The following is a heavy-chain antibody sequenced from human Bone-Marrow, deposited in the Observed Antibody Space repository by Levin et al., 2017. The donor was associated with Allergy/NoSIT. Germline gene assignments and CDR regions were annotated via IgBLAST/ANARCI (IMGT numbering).Heavy chain of an antibody. CDR3: ARGIGQQLVPDIWFDP. V-gene: IGHV3-21*01. D-gene: IGHD6-13*01. J-gene: IGHJ5*02. CDR2: ISSSSSYI. CDR1: GFTFSSYS. Sequence: PGESLKISCAASGFTFSSYSMNWVRQAPGKGLEWVSSISSSSSYIYYADSVKGRFTISRDNAKNSLYLQMNSLRAEDTAVYYCARGIGQQLVPDIWFDPWGQGTLVTVSS.